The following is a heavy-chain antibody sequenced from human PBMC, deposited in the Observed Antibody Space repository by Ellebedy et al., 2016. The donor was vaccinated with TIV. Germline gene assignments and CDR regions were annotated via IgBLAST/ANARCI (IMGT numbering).Heavy chain of an antibody. CDR2: VGHGGDT. CDR1: DVSFTGNY. J-gene: IGHJ4*02. D-gene: IGHD1-1*01. Sequence: SQTLSLTXXVSDVSFTGNYWSWIRQSPGKGLEWIGEVGHGGDTNYNPSLKSRVTISLDTSKSQFYLRLSFATAADTAVYYCARDEGHCSPTNCRPLEHWGQGILVTVSS. CDR3: ARDEGHCSPTNCRPLEH. V-gene: IGHV4-34*01.